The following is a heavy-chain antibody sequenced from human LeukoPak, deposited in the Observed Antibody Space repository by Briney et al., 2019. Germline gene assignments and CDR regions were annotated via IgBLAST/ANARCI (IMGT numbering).Heavy chain of an antibody. Sequence: SETLSLTCAVYGMSFSGYYWSWIRQPPGKGLEWIGEINHSGSTNYNPSLKSRVTISVDTSKNQFSLKLSSVTAADTAVYYCAREGYSYGFDYWGQGTLVTVSS. V-gene: IGHV4-34*01. CDR1: GMSFSGYY. CDR3: AREGYSYGFDY. D-gene: IGHD5-18*01. CDR2: INHSGST. J-gene: IGHJ4*02.